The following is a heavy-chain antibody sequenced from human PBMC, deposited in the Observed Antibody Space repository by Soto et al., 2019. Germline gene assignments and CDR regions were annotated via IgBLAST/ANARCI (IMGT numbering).Heavy chain of an antibody. D-gene: IGHD4-17*01. CDR2: IDWDDDK. Sequence: GSGPTLVNTTQTLTLTCTFSGYSLTTSGMCVNWIRQPPGKALEWLALIDWDDDKYYSTSLKTRLTISKDTSKNQVVLTMTNMEPVDTSTYYCFWIQDGDSLHSDYWGQRTLFPVSA. CDR1: GYSLTTSGMC. J-gene: IGHJ4*02. CDR3: FWIQDGDSLHSDY. V-gene: IGHV2-70*01.